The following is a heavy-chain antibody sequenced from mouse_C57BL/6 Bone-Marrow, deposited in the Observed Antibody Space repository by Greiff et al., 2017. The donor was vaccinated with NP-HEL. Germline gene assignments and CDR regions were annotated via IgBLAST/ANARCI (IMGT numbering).Heavy chain of an antibody. Sequence: QVQLQQPGAELVMPGASVKLSCKASGYTFTSYWMHWVKQRPGQGLEWIGEIDPSDSYTNYNQKFKGKSTLTVDKSSSTAYMQLSSLTSEDSAVYYCAREGDYYGSSYTAWFAYWGQGTLVTASA. J-gene: IGHJ3*01. CDR2: IDPSDSYT. CDR3: AREGDYYGSSYTAWFAY. D-gene: IGHD1-1*01. V-gene: IGHV1-69*01. CDR1: GYTFTSYW.